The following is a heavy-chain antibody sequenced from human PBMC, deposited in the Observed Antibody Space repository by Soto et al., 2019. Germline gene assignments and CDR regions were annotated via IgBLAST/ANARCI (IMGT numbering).Heavy chain of an antibody. V-gene: IGHV3-30*18. J-gene: IGHJ6*02. Sequence: PGGSLRLSCAASGFTFSSYGMHWVRQAPGKGLEWVAVISYDGSNKYYADSVKGRFTISRDNSNNTLYQQMNSLRAEDTAVYYCAKDSSGSLVYYYYGMDVWGQGTTVTVSS. CDR2: ISYDGSNK. CDR1: GFTFSSYG. D-gene: IGHD2-15*01. CDR3: AKDSSGSLVYYYYGMDV.